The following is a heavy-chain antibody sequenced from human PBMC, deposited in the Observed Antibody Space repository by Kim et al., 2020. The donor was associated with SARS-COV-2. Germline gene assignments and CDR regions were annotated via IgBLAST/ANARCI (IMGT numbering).Heavy chain of an antibody. D-gene: IGHD5-12*01. CDR2: ISSSSSYI. CDR3: ARARLIVATIVDYYYGMNV. CDR1: GFTFSSYS. Sequence: GGSLRLFCAASGFTFSSYSMNWVRQAPGKGLEWVSSISSSSSYIYYADSVKGRFTISRDNAKNSLYLQMNSLRAEDTAVYYCARARLIVATIVDYYYGMNVWGQGTTVTVSS. V-gene: IGHV3-21*01. J-gene: IGHJ6*02.